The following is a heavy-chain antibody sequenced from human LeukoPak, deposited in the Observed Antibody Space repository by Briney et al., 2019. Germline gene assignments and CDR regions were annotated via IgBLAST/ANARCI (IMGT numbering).Heavy chain of an antibody. CDR3: ARGDARDGYNNY. CDR1: GGSISSSSHY. J-gene: IGHJ4*02. Sequence: PSETLSLTCTVSGGSISSSSHYWGWIRQPPGKGLEWIGSIYYSGSTYYNPSLKSRVTISVDTSKNQFSLKLSSVTAADTAVYYCARGDARDGYNNYWGQGTLVTVSS. V-gene: IGHV4-39*07. CDR2: IYYSGST. D-gene: IGHD5-24*01.